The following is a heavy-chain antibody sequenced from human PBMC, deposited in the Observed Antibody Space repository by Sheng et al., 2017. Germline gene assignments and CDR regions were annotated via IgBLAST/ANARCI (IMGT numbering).Heavy chain of an antibody. CDR3: ARLFPGYSYGFDY. CDR2: IFYSGSH. J-gene: IGHJ4*02. CDR1: GGSIRSSDDY. Sequence: QLQLQESGPGLVKPSETLSLTCTVSGGSIRSSDDYWGWIRQPPGKGLEWIGNIFYSGSHLLQPALKSRVTISVDTSKNQFSLKLSSVTAADTAVYYCARLFPGYSYGFDYWGQGTLVTVSS. V-gene: IGHV4-39*01. D-gene: IGHD5-18*01.